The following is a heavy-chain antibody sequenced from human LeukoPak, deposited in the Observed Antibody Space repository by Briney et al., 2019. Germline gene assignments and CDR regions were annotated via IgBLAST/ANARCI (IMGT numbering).Heavy chain of an antibody. CDR3: ARGKRWGRGPVY. Sequence: PSETLSLTCTVSGGSISSSSYYWSWIRQPPGKGLEWIGEINHSGSTNYNPSLKSRVTISVDTSKNQFSLKLSSVTAADTAVYYCARGKRWGRGPVYWGQGTLVTVSS. D-gene: IGHD3-10*01. CDR1: GGSISSSSYY. J-gene: IGHJ4*02. V-gene: IGHV4-39*07. CDR2: INHSGST.